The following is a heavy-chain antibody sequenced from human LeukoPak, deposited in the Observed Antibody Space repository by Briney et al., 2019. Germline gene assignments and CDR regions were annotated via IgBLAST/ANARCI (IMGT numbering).Heavy chain of an antibody. Sequence: SSETLSLTCTVSGGSISSSSYYWSWIRQPPGKGLEWIGEINHSGSTNYNPSLKSRVTISVDTSKNQFSLKLSSVTAADTAVYYCARGRVTFGGVIVDYWGQGTLVTVSS. CDR3: ARGRVTFGGVIVDY. CDR2: INHSGST. D-gene: IGHD3-16*02. CDR1: GGSISSSSYY. J-gene: IGHJ4*02. V-gene: IGHV4-39*07.